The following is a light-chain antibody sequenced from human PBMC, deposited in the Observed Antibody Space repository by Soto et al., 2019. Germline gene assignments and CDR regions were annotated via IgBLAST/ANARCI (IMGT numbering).Light chain of an antibody. J-gene: IGLJ3*02. CDR2: DVS. Sequence: QSALTQPASVSGSPGQSITISCTGTSSDVGGYNYVSWYQQHPGKAPQLMIYDVSNRPSGVSNRFSGSKSGNTASLTISGLQAEDEADYSCSSYTSSSTLRVFGGGTKLTVL. CDR3: SSYTSSSTLRV. CDR1: SSDVGGYNY. V-gene: IGLV2-14*01.